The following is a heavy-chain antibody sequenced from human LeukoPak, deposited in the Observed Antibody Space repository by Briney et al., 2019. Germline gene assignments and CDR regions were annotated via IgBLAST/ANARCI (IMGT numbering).Heavy chain of an antibody. Sequence: SVKVSCKASGGTFSSYAISWVRQAPGQGLEWMGGIIPIFGTANYAQKFQGRVTITADKSTSTAYMELSSLRSEDTAVYYCARDQLGDGYSGYDGMDVWGQGTTVTVSS. D-gene: IGHD5-12*01. CDR2: IIPIFGTA. J-gene: IGHJ6*02. CDR3: ARDQLGDGYSGYDGMDV. CDR1: GGTFSSYA. V-gene: IGHV1-69*06.